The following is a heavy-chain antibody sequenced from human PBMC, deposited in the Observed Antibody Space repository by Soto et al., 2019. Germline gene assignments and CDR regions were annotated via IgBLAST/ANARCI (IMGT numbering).Heavy chain of an antibody. J-gene: IGHJ2*01. CDR2: INPSGGST. D-gene: IGHD2-8*01. CDR1: GYTFTSYY. CDR3: AREAYCTNGVCSYWYFDL. Sequence: QVQLVQSGAEVKKPGASVKVSCKASGYTFTSYYMYWVRQAPGQGLEWMGIINPSGGSTSYAQKFQGRVTMTRDPSTSTAYMELSSLRSEDTAVYYCAREAYCTNGVCSYWYFDLWGRGTLVTVSS. V-gene: IGHV1-46*01.